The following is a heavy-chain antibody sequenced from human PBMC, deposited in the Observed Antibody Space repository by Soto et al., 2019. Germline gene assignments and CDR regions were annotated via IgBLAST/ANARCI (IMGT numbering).Heavy chain of an antibody. CDR1: GFTFDDYT. J-gene: IGHJ6*02. Sequence: GGSLRLSCAASGFTFDDYTMHWVRQAPGKGLEWVSLISWDGGSTYYADSVKGRFTISRDNSKNSLYLQMNSLRTEDTALYYCAKDMAARRRYYYYYGMDVWGQGTTVTVSS. V-gene: IGHV3-43*01. CDR3: AKDMAARRRYYYYYGMDV. CDR2: ISWDGGST. D-gene: IGHD6-6*01.